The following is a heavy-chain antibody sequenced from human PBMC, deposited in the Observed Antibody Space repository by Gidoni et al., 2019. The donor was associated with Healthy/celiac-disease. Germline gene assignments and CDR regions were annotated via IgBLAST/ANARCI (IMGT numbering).Heavy chain of an antibody. V-gene: IGHV1-2*02. D-gene: IGHD6-13*01. Sequence: QVQLVQSGAEVKKPGASVKVSCKASGSTFTGYYMHWVRQAPGQGLEWMGWINPNSGGTNYAQKFQGRVTMTRDTSISTAYMELSRLRSDDTAVYYCARDNGGYSSSWYVGFNYYYYGMDVWGQGTTVTVSS. CDR3: ARDNGGYSSSWYVGFNYYYYGMDV. CDR2: INPNSGGT. CDR1: GSTFTGYY. J-gene: IGHJ6*02.